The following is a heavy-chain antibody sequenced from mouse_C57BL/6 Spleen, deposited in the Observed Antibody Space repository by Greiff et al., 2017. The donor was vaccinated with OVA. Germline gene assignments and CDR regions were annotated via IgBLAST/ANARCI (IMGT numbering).Heavy chain of an antibody. D-gene: IGHD1-1*01. CDR2: IDPETGGT. CDR1: GYTFTDYE. CDR3: TRYYGSGFAY. J-gene: IGHJ3*01. Sequence: VQLQESGAELVRPGASVTLSCKASGYTFTDYEMHWVKQTPVHGLEWIGAIDPETGGTAYNQKFKGKAILTADKSSSTAYMELRSLTSEDSAVYYCTRYYGSGFAYWGQGTLVTVSA. V-gene: IGHV1-15*01.